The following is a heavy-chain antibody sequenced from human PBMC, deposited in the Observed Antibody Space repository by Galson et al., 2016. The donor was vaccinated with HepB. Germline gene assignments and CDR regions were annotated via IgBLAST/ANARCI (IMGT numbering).Heavy chain of an antibody. Sequence: SVKVSCKASGYSFTNYGISWVRQAPGQGLEWMGWITPHDGYTAYAQRLQGSVTMTRDTSISTAYLELSRLGSDDTAVYYCAREARSRWYGMDVWGQGTTVTVSS. CDR1: GYSFTNYG. CDR2: ITPHDGYT. V-gene: IGHV1-18*01. J-gene: IGHJ6*02. CDR3: AREARSRWYGMDV. D-gene: IGHD6-13*01.